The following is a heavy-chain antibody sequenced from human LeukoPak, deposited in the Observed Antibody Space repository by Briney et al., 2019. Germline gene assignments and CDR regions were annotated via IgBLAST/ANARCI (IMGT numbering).Heavy chain of an antibody. CDR1: GFTFSSYG. D-gene: IGHD5-12*01. J-gene: IGHJ6*03. CDR2: ISGSGGST. CDR3: AKVGAVTDYPVGHYYYYMDV. V-gene: IGHV3-23*01. Sequence: GGSLRLSCAASGFTFSSYGMSWVRQAPGEGLEWVSAISGSGGSTYYADSVKGRFTISRDNSKNTLYLQMNSLRAEDTAVYYCAKVGAVTDYPVGHYYYYMDVWGKGTTVTISS.